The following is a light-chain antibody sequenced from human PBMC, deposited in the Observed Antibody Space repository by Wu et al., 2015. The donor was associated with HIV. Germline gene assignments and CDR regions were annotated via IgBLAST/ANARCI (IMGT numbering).Light chain of an antibody. J-gene: IGKJ4*01. V-gene: IGKV3-20*01. CDR1: QSITNSY. CDR3: QQYGGSLS. Sequence: EIVLTQSPGTLSLSPGERATLSCRASQSITNSYLAWYQQKPGQAPRLLIYDASYRASGIPDRFSGSESGTDFTLTISRLEPEDFAVYYCQQYGGSLSFGGGTKVEI. CDR2: DAS.